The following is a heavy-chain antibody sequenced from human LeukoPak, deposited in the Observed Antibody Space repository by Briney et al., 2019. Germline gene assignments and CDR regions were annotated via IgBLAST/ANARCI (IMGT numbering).Heavy chain of an antibody. D-gene: IGHD3-9*01. CDR2: IYPGDSDT. CDR1: GYSFTTYW. V-gene: IGHV5-51*01. J-gene: IGHJ4*02. CDR3: ARHFRQRYFDWVENDY. Sequence: GESLKISCKGSGYSFTTYWIAWVRQVPGKGLEWMGIIYPGDSDTRYSPSFQGQVTISADKSISTAYLQWSSLKASDTAMYYCARHFRQRYFDWVENDYWGQGTLVTVSS.